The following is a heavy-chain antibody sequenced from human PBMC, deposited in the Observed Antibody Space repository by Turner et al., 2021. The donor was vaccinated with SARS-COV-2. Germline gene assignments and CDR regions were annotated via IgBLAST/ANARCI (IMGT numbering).Heavy chain of an antibody. CDR2: ISYDGSNK. J-gene: IGHJ4*02. CDR3: AKQLGLYSNPMYYFDY. D-gene: IGHD4-4*01. CDR1: GFTFSSYG. V-gene: IGHV3-30*18. Sequence: QVQLVESGGGVVQPGRSLRLSCAASGFTFSSYGMHWVRQAPGKGLGWVAVISYDGSNKYYADSVKGRFTISRDNSKNTLYLQMNSLRAEDTAVYYCAKQLGLYSNPMYYFDYWGQGTLVTVSS.